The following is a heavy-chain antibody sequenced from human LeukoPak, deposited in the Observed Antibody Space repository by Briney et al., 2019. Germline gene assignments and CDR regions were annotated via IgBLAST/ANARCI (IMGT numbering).Heavy chain of an antibody. D-gene: IGHD6-19*01. J-gene: IGHJ4*02. V-gene: IGHV1-18*01. CDR1: GYSFSMHA. Sequence: ASVKVSCKASGYSFSMHAISWVRRAPGQGLEWMGWISPYNGDTNYAQNLQGRVTMTTDRSTSTAYMELRSLSSDDTAVYYCARGGRIAVSVHYYFDYWGQGTWVTVSS. CDR2: ISPYNGDT. CDR3: ARGGRIAVSVHYYFDY.